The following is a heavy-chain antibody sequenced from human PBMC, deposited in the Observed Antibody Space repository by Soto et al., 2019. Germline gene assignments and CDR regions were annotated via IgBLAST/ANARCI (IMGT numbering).Heavy chain of an antibody. CDR2: ISGSGGST. Sequence: GGSLRLSCAASGFTFSSYAMSWVRQAPGKGLEWVSAISGSGGSTYYADSVKGRFTISRDNSKNTLYLQMNSLRAEDTAVYYCAKEALTSIAARKLLRYFQHWGQGTLVTVSS. V-gene: IGHV3-23*01. D-gene: IGHD6-6*01. CDR1: GFTFSSYA. J-gene: IGHJ1*01. CDR3: AKEALTSIAARKLLRYFQH.